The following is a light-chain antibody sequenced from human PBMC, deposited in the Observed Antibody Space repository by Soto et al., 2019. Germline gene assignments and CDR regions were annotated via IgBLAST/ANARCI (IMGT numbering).Light chain of an antibody. CDR3: QQYDNLPPFT. J-gene: IGKJ3*01. CDR1: QDIRTS. Sequence: DIQMTQSPSSLSASVGARVNITCQASQDIRTSLSWFQQKPGRAPKLLIYGASNLETGVPSRFRGSGSGRDFTFSISSLQPEDIATYYCQQYDNLPPFTFGPGTKVEIK. V-gene: IGKV1-33*01. CDR2: GAS.